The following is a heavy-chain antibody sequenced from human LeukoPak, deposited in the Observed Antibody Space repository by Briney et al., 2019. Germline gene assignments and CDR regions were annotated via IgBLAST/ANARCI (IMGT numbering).Heavy chain of an antibody. V-gene: IGHV4-30-2*01. D-gene: IGHD2-2*01. J-gene: IGHJ5*02. Sequence: SQTLSLTCTVSGGSISSGGYYWSWIRQPPGKGLEWIGYIYHSGSTYYNPSLKSRVTISVDRSKNQFSLKLSSVTAADTAVYYCARVVPAAIRWFDPWGQGALVTVSS. CDR2: IYHSGST. CDR1: GGSISSGGYY. CDR3: ARVVPAAIRWFDP.